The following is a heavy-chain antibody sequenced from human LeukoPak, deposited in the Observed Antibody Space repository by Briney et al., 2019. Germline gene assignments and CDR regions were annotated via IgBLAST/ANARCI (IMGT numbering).Heavy chain of an antibody. Sequence: SETLSLTCAVYGGSFGGYYWSWIRQPPGKGLEWIGEINHSGSTNYNPSLKSRVTISVDTSKNQFSLKLSSVTAADTAAYYCARGLYTSYWGQGTLITVSS. CDR3: ARGLYTSY. CDR2: INHSGST. V-gene: IGHV4-34*01. J-gene: IGHJ4*02. CDR1: GGSFGGYY. D-gene: IGHD3-16*01.